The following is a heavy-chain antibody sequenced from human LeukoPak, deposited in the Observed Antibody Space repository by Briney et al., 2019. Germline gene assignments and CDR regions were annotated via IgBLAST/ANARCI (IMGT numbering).Heavy chain of an antibody. V-gene: IGHV4-4*02. CDR1: GGSISSSHW. Sequence: PSETLSLTCTVSGGSISSSHWWGWVRHPPGKGLEWVGEIHHSGSTNSNPSLKRRVTISVDKSKNQFSLRLNSVTAADTAVYYCAREFVQGSSLPYFDYWGQGTLVTVSS. CDR2: IHHSGST. J-gene: IGHJ4*02. CDR3: AREFVQGSSLPYFDY. D-gene: IGHD1-26*01.